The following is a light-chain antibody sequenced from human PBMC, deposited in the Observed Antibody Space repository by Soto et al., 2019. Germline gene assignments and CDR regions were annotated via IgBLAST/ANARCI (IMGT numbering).Light chain of an antibody. V-gene: IGKV2D-29*01. J-gene: IGKJ5*01. CDR3: MQSMKFPSIT. Sequence: VLTQSPLFLPVTLGQPAYISCRSSQTLVYSDGDTFLSWFQQRPGQPPQLLIYEVSNRFSGVSDRFSGSGSGTDFTLKISRVEAEDVGVYYCMQSMKFPSITCGQGTRREIK. CDR2: EVS. CDR1: QTLVYSDGDTF.